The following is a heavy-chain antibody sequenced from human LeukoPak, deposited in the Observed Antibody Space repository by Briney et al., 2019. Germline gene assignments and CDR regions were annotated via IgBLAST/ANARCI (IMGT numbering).Heavy chain of an antibody. Sequence: GESLRLSCAASGFTFSLVWMTWVRQAPGKGLECVGRIKSRTDGGTIDYAAPVKGRFTISRDDSKNTLYLQLNSLKTEDTAVYYCATGASRYYDSSGYYRPFDYWGQGTLVTVSS. D-gene: IGHD3-22*01. J-gene: IGHJ4*02. V-gene: IGHV3-15*01. CDR1: GFTFSLVW. CDR3: ATGASRYYDSSGYYRPFDY. CDR2: IKSRTDGGTI.